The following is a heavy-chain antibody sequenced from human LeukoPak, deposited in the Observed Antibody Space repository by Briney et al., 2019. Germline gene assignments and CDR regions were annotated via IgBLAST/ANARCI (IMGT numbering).Heavy chain of an antibody. D-gene: IGHD3-22*01. CDR2: IYYSGST. J-gene: IGHJ5*02. CDR3: ARHRYYYDSSGYYYQP. CDR1: GGSISYYY. V-gene: IGHV4-59*01. Sequence: SETLSLTCTVSGGSISYYYWSWIRQPPGKGLEWIGYIYYSGSTNYNPSLKSRVTISVDTSKNQFSLRLSSVTAADTAVYYCARHRYYYDSSGYYYQPWGQGTLVTVSS.